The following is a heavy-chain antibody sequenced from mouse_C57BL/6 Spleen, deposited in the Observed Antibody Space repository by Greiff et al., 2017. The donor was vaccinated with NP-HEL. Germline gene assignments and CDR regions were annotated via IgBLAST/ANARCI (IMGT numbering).Heavy chain of an antibody. J-gene: IGHJ2*01. D-gene: IGHD2-14*01. CDR3: AREGIGEYYFDY. CDR1: GYTFTSYW. Sequence: QVQLQQPGTELVKPGASVTLSCKASGYTFTSYWMHWVKQRPGQGLEWIGNINPSNGGTNYNEKFKSKATLTVDKSSSTAYMQLSSLTSEDSAVYYCAREGIGEYYFDYWGQGTTLTVSS. V-gene: IGHV1-53*01. CDR2: INPSNGGT.